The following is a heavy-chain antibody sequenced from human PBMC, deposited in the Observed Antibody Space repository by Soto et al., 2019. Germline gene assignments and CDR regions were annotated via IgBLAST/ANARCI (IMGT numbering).Heavy chain of an antibody. CDR1: GFTFSSYA. V-gene: IGHV3-23*01. CDR3: AKVFYYYDSSGYYYFDY. Sequence: GGSLRLSCAASGFTFSSYAVSWVRQAPGKGPECISSISGSGSTIYYADSVKGRFTISRDNSKNTPYLQMSSLRAEDTAVYYCAKVFYYYDSSGYYYFDYWGQGTLVTVYS. CDR2: ISGSGSTI. D-gene: IGHD3-22*01. J-gene: IGHJ4*02.